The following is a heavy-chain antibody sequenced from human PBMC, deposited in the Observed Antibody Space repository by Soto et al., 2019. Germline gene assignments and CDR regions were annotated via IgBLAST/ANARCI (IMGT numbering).Heavy chain of an antibody. CDR3: ARVPISSDYDFWSGPNSAY. J-gene: IGHJ4*02. Sequence: GGSLRLSCAASGFTFSSYSMNWVRQAPGKGLEWVSSISSSSSYIYYADSVKGRFTISRDNAKNSLYLQMNSLRAEDTAVYYCARVPISSDYDFWSGPNSAYWGQGTLVTVSS. CDR2: ISSSSSYI. D-gene: IGHD3-3*01. V-gene: IGHV3-21*01. CDR1: GFTFSSYS.